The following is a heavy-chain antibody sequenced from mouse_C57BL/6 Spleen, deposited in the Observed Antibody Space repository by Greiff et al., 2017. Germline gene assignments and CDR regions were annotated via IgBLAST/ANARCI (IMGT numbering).Heavy chain of an antibody. CDR2: IDPENGDT. Sequence: EVQLQQSGAELVRPGASVKLSCTASGFNIKDDYMPWVKQRPEQGLEWIGWIDPENGDTEYASKFQGKATITAYTSSNTAYLQLSSLTSEDTAVDYCTGIYYGNPWFAYWGQGTLVTVAA. D-gene: IGHD2-1*01. J-gene: IGHJ3*01. V-gene: IGHV14-4*01. CDR3: TGIYYGNPWFAY. CDR1: GFNIKDDY.